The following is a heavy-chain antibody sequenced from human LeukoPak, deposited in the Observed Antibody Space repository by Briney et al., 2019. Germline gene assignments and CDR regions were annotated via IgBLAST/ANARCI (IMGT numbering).Heavy chain of an antibody. V-gene: IGHV4-59*04. CDR2: IYYSGST. CDR1: GGSISSYY. Sequence: SETLSLTCTVSGGSISSYYWSWIRQPPGKGLEWIGSIYYSGSTFYNPSLKSRVTVSVDTSKNQFSLKLSSVTAADTAVYYCARPRYYYDSSGYRFWGQGTLVTVSS. D-gene: IGHD3-22*01. CDR3: ARPRYYYDSSGYRF. J-gene: IGHJ4*02.